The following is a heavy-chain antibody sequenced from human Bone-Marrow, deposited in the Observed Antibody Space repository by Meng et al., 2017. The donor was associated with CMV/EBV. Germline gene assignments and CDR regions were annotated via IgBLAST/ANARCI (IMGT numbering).Heavy chain of an antibody. V-gene: IGHV1-69*06. D-gene: IGHD2-2*02. CDR1: TFSRYA. J-gene: IGHJ5*02. Sequence: TFSRYAISWVRQDPGQGLEWMGGIIPIFGTANYAQKFQGRVTITADKSTSTAYMELSSLRSEDTAVYYCAGEYCSSTSCYTLNWFDPWGQGTLVTVSS. CDR3: AGEYCSSTSCYTLNWFDP. CDR2: IIPIFGTA.